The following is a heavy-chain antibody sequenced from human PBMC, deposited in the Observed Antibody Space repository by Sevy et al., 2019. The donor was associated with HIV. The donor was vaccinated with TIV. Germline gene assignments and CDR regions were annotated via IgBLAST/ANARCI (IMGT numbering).Heavy chain of an antibody. CDR2: IYHSGNT. CDR3: ARAAASVTTVTHFDY. V-gene: IGHV4-30-2*01. D-gene: IGHD4-17*01. Sequence: SETLSLTCAVSGGSISSGGDSWSWIRQPPGKGLEWIGYIYHSGNTYYNPSLKSRITISVDRSKNQFSLKLSSVTAADTAVYYCARAAASVTTVTHFDYWGQGTLVTVSS. CDR1: GGSISSGGDS. J-gene: IGHJ4*02.